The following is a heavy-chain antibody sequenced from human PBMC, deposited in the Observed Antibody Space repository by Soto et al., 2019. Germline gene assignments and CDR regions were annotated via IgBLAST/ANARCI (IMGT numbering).Heavy chain of an antibody. V-gene: IGHV3-30-3*01. Sequence: VQLVESGGGVVQPGRSLRLSCAASGFTFSSYAMHWVRQAPGKGLEWVAVISYDGSNKYYADSVKGRFTISRDNSKNTLYLQMNSLRAEDTAVYYCARDSPGVVIKTDNWFDPWGQGTLVTVSS. D-gene: IGHD3-3*01. CDR1: GFTFSSYA. CDR3: ARDSPGVVIKTDNWFDP. J-gene: IGHJ5*02. CDR2: ISYDGSNK.